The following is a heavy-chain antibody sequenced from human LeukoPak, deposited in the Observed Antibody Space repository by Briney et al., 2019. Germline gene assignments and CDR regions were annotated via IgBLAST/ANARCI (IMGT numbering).Heavy chain of an antibody. CDR2: IYYSGST. CDR3: ASLGYCSSTSCPNFDY. J-gene: IGHJ4*02. CDR1: GGSISSYY. Sequence: SETLSLTCTVSGGSISSYYWSWIRQPPGKGLEWIGYIYYSGSTNYNPSLKSRVTISVDTSKNQFSLKLSSVTAADTTVYYCASLGYCSSTSCPNFDYWGQGTLVTVSS. D-gene: IGHD2-2*01. V-gene: IGHV4-59*12.